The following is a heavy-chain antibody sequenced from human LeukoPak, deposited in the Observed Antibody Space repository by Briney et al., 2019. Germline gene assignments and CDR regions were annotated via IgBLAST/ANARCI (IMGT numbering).Heavy chain of an antibody. J-gene: IGHJ5*02. CDR1: GGTFSSYA. D-gene: IGHD6-13*01. CDR3: ASIAAAGTGWFDP. CDR2: IIPILGIA. V-gene: IGHV1-69*04. Sequence: SVKVSCKASGGTFSSYAISWVRQAPGQGLEWMGRIIPILGIANYAQKFQGRVTITADKSTSTAYMELSSLRSEDTAVYYCASIAAAGTGWFDPWGQGTLVTVSS.